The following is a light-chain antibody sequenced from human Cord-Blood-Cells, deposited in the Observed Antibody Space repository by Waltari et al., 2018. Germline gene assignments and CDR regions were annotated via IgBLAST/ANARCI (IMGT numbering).Light chain of an antibody. CDR1: SSDVGSYNL. Sequence: QSALTQPASVSGSPGQSITISCTGTSSDVGSYNLVSWYQQHPGKAPKLMVYEGSKRPSRVSNRFSGSKSGNTASLTSSGLQAEDEADYYCCSYAGSSTVFGGGTKLTVL. CDR3: CSYAGSSTV. CDR2: EGS. J-gene: IGLJ3*02. V-gene: IGLV2-23*01.